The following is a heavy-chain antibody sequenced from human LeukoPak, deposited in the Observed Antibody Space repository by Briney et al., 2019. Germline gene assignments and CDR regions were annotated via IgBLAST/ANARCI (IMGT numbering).Heavy chain of an antibody. CDR1: GGSISSSSYY. CDR3: ARAPGGLGYCSSTSCYTGNYYYYYMDV. D-gene: IGHD2-2*02. CDR2: IYYSGST. Sequence: PSETLSLTCTVSGGSISSSSYYWGWIRQPPGNGLEWIGSIYYSGSTYYNPSLKSRVTISVDTSKNQFSLKLSSVTAADTAVYYCARAPGGLGYCSSTSCYTGNYYYYYMDVWGKGTTVTVSS. J-gene: IGHJ6*03. V-gene: IGHV4-39*01.